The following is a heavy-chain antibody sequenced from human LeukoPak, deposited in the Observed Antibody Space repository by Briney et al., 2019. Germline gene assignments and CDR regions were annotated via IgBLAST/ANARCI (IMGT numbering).Heavy chain of an antibody. V-gene: IGHV3-21*01. J-gene: IGHJ4*02. D-gene: IGHD1-26*01. CDR1: GFTFSSYS. CDR3: ARGAPIGSGSYYFDY. Sequence: GGSLRLSCAASGFTFSSYSMNWVRQAPGKGLEWVSSISSSSSYIYYADSVKGRFTISRDNAKNSLYLQMNSLRAEDTAVYYCARGAPIGSGSYYFDYWGQGTLVTVSS. CDR2: ISSSSSYI.